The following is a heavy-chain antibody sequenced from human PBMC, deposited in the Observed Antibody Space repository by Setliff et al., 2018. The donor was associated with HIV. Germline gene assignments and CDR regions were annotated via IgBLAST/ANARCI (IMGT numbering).Heavy chain of an antibody. J-gene: IGHJ5*02. V-gene: IGHV4-34*01. CDR2: INHRGST. D-gene: IGHD6-13*01. Sequence: SETLSLTCAVYGGSFSGYYWSWIRQPPGRGLEWIGEINHRGSTDYMPSLKGRVTISVDTSKNQFSLKVRSVTAADAAVYYCARDARATAGGIEDLDLWGQGTLVTVSS. CDR1: GGSFSGYY. CDR3: ARDARATAGGIEDLDL.